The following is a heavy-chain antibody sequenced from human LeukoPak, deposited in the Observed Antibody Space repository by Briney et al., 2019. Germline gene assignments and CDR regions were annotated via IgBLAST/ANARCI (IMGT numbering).Heavy chain of an antibody. J-gene: IGHJ4*02. CDR1: GGSISSYY. CDR2: IYYSGST. Sequence: SETLSLTCTVSGGSISSYYWSWIRQPPGKGLEWIGYIYYSGSTNYNPSLKSRVTISVDTSKNQFSLKLSSVTAADTAVYYCAKGGEFYFDYWGQGTLVTVSS. D-gene: IGHD2-21*01. CDR3: AKGGEFYFDY. V-gene: IGHV4-59*01.